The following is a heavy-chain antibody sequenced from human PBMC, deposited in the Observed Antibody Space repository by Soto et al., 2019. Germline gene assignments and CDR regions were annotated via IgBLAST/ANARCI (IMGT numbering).Heavy chain of an antibody. J-gene: IGHJ3*01. D-gene: IGHD3-9*01. Sequence: GGSLRLSCAASGFTFSSYGMHWVRQAPGKGLEWVAVIWYDGGSTYYADSVKGRFTISRDNSKNTLYLQMSSLRAEDTAVYYCVKNYDILTGPVFWGQGTMVTVSS. CDR2: IWYDGGST. CDR3: VKNYDILTGPVF. CDR1: GFTFSSYG. V-gene: IGHV3-30*02.